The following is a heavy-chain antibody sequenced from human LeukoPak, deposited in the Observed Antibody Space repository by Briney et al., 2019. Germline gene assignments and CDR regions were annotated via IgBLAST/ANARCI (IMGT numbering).Heavy chain of an antibody. CDR1: GGSISSSSYY. D-gene: IGHD1-26*01. CDR2: IYYSGST. CDR3: AKSGGYGLIDY. V-gene: IGHV4-39*01. J-gene: IGHJ4*02. Sequence: SSETLSLTCTVSGGSISSSSYYWGWIRQPPGKGLEWIGSIYYSGSTYYNASLQSRVTISIETSKNQISLRLNSVTAADTAMYYCAKSGGYGLIDYWGQGTLVTVSS.